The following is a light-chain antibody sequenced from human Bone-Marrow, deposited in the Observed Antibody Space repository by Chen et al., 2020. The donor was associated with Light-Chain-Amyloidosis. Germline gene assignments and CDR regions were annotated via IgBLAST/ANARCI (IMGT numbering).Light chain of an antibody. CDR2: EDD. CDR3: QSYQGSSQGV. CDR1: SGSIASNH. J-gene: IGLJ3*02. V-gene: IGLV6-57*01. Sequence: NFMLTQPHSPSESPGTTVIISCTRSSGSIASNHVQWYQQRPGSSPTTVLYEDDQRPTVVPDRFSGSIDRSSNSASLTISGLKTEDEADYYCQSYQGSSQGVFGGGTKLTVL.